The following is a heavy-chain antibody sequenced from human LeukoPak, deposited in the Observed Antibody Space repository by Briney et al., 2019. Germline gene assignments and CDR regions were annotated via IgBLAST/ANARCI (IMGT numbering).Heavy chain of an antibody. CDR3: ARPSPVPDY. CDR1: VGSINNNY. J-gene: IGHJ4*02. V-gene: IGHV4-59*01. Sequence: SETLSLTCSVSVGSINNNYWSWIRQPPGKGLEWIGYVHTNGITHYNPSLESRVTISVDMSKNQFSLKLTSVTAADTAVYYCARPSPVPDYWGQGVLVTVSS. CDR2: VHTNGIT.